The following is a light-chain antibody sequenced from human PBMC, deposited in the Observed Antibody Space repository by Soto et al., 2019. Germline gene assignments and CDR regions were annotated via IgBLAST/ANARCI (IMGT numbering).Light chain of an antibody. CDR3: QQYENSLK. CDR2: GTS. J-gene: IGKJ1*01. V-gene: IGKV3-20*01. Sequence: EIVLTQSPGTLSLSPGERATLSCSASQSVDSSFLAWYQQKPGQAPRLLIYGTSRKATGIPDRFSGSGSGTEFTLAISRLESEDYAVYYCQQYENSLKFGQGIKV. CDR1: QSVDSSF.